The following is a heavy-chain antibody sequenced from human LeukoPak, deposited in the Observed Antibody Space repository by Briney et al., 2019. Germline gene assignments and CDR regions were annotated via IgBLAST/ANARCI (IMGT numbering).Heavy chain of an antibody. CDR2: IPHTGST. V-gene: IGHV4-59*01. J-gene: IGHJ5*02. CDR1: GASSSSSY. CDR3: ARDSVYATNWYDP. Sequence: SETLSLTCTVAGASSSSSYGNWIRQPPGKGLEWIGYIPHTGSTNYSPSLKGRVTIAVDSSKNRFSLKLRSVTAPDTAVYHCARDSVYATNWYDPWGQGTLVTVSS. D-gene: IGHD2-8*01.